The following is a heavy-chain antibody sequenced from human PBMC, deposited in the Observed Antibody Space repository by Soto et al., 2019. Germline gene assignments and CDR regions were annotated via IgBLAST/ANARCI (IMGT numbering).Heavy chain of an antibody. CDR1: GFTFSMYW. V-gene: IGHV3-74*01. J-gene: IGHJ4*02. CDR2: ITDDRSTT. Sequence: GGSLRLSCVVSGFTFSMYWMHWVRQVLERCPFWVSRITDDRSTTNYADTVRGRFTISRDNSNNTLFLQMNKFKPDDTGIYYCTRGPWDDSSGTGAHWGQGTPVKASS. CDR3: TRGPWDDSSGTGAH. D-gene: IGHD1-1*01.